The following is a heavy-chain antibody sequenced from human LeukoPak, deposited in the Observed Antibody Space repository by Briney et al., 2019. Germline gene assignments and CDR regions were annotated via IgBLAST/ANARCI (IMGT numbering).Heavy chain of an antibody. CDR2: ITSSGNVK. CDR3: ARDHVDGGGGSSRRGDY. V-gene: IGHV3-48*01. CDR1: GFSFSNYN. Sequence: PGGSLRLSCIASGFSFSNYNMNWVRQAPGKGLEWISYITSSGNVKQYADCVKGRFTVSRDNAKNSLYLQINRLRAEDTAIYYCARDHVDGGGGSSRRGDYWGQGTLVTVSS. D-gene: IGHD2-21*01. J-gene: IGHJ4*02.